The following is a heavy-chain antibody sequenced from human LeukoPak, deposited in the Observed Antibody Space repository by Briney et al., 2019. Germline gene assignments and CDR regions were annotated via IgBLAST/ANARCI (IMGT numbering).Heavy chain of an antibody. V-gene: IGHV1-69*06. J-gene: IGHJ4*02. CDR3: ARARNYCESTACYNHFDV. CDR1: GGSFNTHA. CDR2: IIPILSTT. Sequence: SLKVSCKASGGSFNTHAISWVRQAAGQGLEWMGRIIPILSTTTYAQKFQGRVTITADKSTSTAYMEVSSLRSDDTAVYYCARARNYCESTACYNHFDVWGQGTLVTVSS. D-gene: IGHD2-2*02.